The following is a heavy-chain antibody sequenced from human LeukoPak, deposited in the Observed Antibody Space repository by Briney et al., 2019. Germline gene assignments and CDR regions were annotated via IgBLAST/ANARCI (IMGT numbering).Heavy chain of an antibody. CDR3: ARAAYGSGSYYIHY. D-gene: IGHD3-10*01. Sequence: ASVKVSCKASGYTFTGYYMHWVRQAPGQGLEWMGRINPNSGGTNYAQKFQGRVTMTRDTSISTAYMELSRLRSADTAVYYCARAAYGSGSYYIHYWGQGTLVTVS. CDR2: INPNSGGT. CDR1: GYTFTGYY. J-gene: IGHJ4*02. V-gene: IGHV1-2*06.